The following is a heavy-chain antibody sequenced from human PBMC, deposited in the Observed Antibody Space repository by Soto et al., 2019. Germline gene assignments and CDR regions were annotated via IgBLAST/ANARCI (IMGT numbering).Heavy chain of an antibody. CDR3: ARGVTRGSFPPFDL. D-gene: IGHD1-26*01. Sequence: ASVKVSCKAIGYSFTSHYMHWVRQAPGQGLEWMGTIFPGGVNIAYAQKFKGRVTMTADMSTSTVYLELSSLRSDDTAVYYCARGVTRGSFPPFDLWGQGTLVTVSS. CDR2: IFPGGVNI. CDR1: GYSFTSHY. V-gene: IGHV1-46*01. J-gene: IGHJ4*02.